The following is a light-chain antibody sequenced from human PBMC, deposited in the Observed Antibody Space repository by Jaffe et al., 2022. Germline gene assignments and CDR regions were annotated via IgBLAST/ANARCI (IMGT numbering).Light chain of an antibody. CDR2: EVS. CDR1: SSDVGRYNY. CDR3: TSYTSITTVV. V-gene: IGLV2-14*01. J-gene: IGLJ3*02. Sequence: QSALTQPASVSGSPGQSITISCTGTSSDVGRYNYVSWYQQHPGKAPKLLISEVSNRPSGISNRFSGSKSGNTASLTISGLQADDEADYYCTSYTSITTVVFGGGTTVTVL.